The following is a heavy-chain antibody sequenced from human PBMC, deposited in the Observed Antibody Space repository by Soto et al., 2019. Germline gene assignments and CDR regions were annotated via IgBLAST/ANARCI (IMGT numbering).Heavy chain of an antibody. CDR1: GASISSGDYF. J-gene: IGHJ4*02. V-gene: IGHV4-30-4*01. D-gene: IGHD5-12*01. Sequence: SETLSLTCTVSGASISSGDYFWSWIRQSPGKGLEWIGYIYDSGSSYYNPSLKGRVTMSVDTSKNQFSLKLRSVTAADTAVYYCAREKGYISGPKNFDYWGQGTLVTVSS. CDR2: IYDSGSS. CDR3: AREKGYISGPKNFDY.